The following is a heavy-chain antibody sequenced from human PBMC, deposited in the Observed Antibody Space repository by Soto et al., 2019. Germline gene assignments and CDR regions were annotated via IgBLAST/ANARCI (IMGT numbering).Heavy chain of an antibody. J-gene: IGHJ4*02. V-gene: IGHV3-23*01. CDR2: VSGRGIIT. CDR1: GFIFSDYA. D-gene: IGHD2-21*02. CDR3: AKDSLPVPYVGDHCYRNF. Sequence: EVQLLESGGGLVQPGGSLRLSCADSGFIFSDYAMSWVRQAPGKGLEWISCVSGRGIITYYADSVKGRFTISRDNFKNTLYLQMSSLRAEDTAIYYCAKDSLPVPYVGDHCYRNFWGQVTLVTVSS.